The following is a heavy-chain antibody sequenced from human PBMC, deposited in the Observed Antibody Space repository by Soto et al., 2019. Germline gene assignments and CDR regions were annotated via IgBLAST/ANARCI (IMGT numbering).Heavy chain of an antibody. D-gene: IGHD1-1*01. J-gene: IGHJ4*02. CDR1: GYSISRGYY. V-gene: IGHV4-38-2*01. CDR2: IYHSGYT. CDR3: ARASRLAKMATINEFQY. Sequence: SETLSLTCAVSGYSISRGYYWGWIRQPPGKGLEWIGSIYHSGYTYYNPSLKSRVNISIDRSRNQFSLRLTSVTAADTAIYYCARASRLAKMATINEFQYWGQGTLVTVSS.